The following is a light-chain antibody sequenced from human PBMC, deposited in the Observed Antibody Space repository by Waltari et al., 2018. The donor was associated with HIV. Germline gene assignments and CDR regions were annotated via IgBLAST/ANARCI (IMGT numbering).Light chain of an antibody. CDR1: NSNIALHD. CDR3: AAWDDALGGQGV. CDR2: RNN. V-gene: IGLV1-44*01. J-gene: IGLJ3*02. Sequence: QSVLTQPPSVSATPGPTVTISCSGSNSNIALHDFIWFQHLPGRATKLLIYRNNNRPAGVPDRFSGSRSGTSASLAIRWLQSEDEADYYCAAWDDALGGQGVFGGGTKLTVL.